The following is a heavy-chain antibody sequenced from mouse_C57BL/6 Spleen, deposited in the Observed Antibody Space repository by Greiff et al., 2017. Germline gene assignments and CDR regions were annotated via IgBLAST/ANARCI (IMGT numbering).Heavy chain of an antibody. CDR3: SRYNSPCMDY. Sequence: QVQLQQPGAELVRPGTSVKLSCKASGYTFTSYWMHWVKQRTGQGLEWIGVIDPSDSYTNYNQKFKGKATLSVDTSSSTAYMQLSSLTSYDSAGYDCSRYNSPCMDYWGQGTTLTVSS. V-gene: IGHV1-59*01. D-gene: IGHD6-1*01. J-gene: IGHJ2*01. CDR1: GYTFTSYW. CDR2: IDPSDSYT.